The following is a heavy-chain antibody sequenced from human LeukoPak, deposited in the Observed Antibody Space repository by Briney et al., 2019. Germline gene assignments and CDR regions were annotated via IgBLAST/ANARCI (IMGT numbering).Heavy chain of an antibody. Sequence: TTGGSLRLSCAASGFTFSSYTMNWVRQAPGKGLEWVSSISSRSTYIYYAASVEGRFTISRDNAENSLYLQMNSLRAEDTAVYYCASLPEKTGSFWSGSAAYYGVDVRGRGTAVTVSS. D-gene: IGHD3-3*01. V-gene: IGHV3-21*01. CDR2: ISSRSTYI. CDR1: GFTFSSYT. CDR3: ASLPEKTGSFWSGSAAYYGVDV. J-gene: IGHJ6*02.